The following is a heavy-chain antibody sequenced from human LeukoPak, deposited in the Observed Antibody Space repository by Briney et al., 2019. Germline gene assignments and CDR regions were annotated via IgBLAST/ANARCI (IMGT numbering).Heavy chain of an antibody. CDR2: ISSSSSYI. D-gene: IGHD4-17*01. CDR1: GFTVSSNY. V-gene: IGHV3-21*01. J-gene: IGHJ6*03. CDR3: ARGNTVRDDPYYYYYYMDV. Sequence: GGSLRLSCAASGFTVSSNYMSWVRQAPGKGLEWVSSISSSSSYIYYADSVKGRFTISRDNAKNSLYLQMNSLRAEDTAVYYCARGNTVRDDPYYYYYYMDVWGKGTTVTISS.